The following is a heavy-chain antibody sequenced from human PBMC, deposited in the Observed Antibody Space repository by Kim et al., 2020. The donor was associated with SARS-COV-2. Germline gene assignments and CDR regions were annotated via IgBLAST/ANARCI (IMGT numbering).Heavy chain of an antibody. V-gene: IGHV1-69*13. CDR1: GGTFSSYA. Sequence: SVKVSCKASGGTFSSYAISWVRQAPGQGLEWMGGIIPIFGTANYAQKFQGRVTITADESTSTAYMELSSLRSEDTAVYYCARDQFEELGIRPSPDGMDVWGQGTTVTVSS. CDR3: ARDQFEELGIRPSPDGMDV. J-gene: IGHJ6*02. CDR2: IIPIFGTA. D-gene: IGHD1-7*01.